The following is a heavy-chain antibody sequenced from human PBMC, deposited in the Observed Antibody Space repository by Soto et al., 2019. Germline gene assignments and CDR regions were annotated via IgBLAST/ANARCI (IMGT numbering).Heavy chain of an antibody. CDR3: TRLRHYDISN. CDR2: IRSKANSYAT. CDR1: GFTFSGSA. J-gene: IGHJ4*02. D-gene: IGHD3-9*01. V-gene: IGHV3-73*02. Sequence: EVQLVESGGGLVQPGGSLKLSCAASGFTFSGSAMHWVRQASGKGLEWVGRIRSKANSYATAYAASVKGRFTISRDDSKNTEYLKMTSLKTEDTAVYYCTRLRHYDISNWGQGTLVTVSS.